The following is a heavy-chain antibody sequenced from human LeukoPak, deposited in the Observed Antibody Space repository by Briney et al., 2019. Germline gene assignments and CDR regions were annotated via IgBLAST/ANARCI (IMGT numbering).Heavy chain of an antibody. CDR2: IFYSGST. CDR1: GGSTSSSSYY. CDR3: ARFVVPAALYYFDY. D-gene: IGHD2-2*01. V-gene: IGHV4-39*01. Sequence: SETLSLTCTVSGGSTSSSSYYWGWIRQPPGKGLEWIGSIFYSGSTYYNPSLRSRVTISVDTSKNQFSLKLSSVTAADTAVYYCARFVVPAALYYFDYWGQGTLVTVSS. J-gene: IGHJ4*02.